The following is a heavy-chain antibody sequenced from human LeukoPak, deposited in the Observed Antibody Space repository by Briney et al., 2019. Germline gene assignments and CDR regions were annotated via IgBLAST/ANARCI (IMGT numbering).Heavy chain of an antibody. CDR3: ARHYTVTPDY. J-gene: IGHJ4*02. V-gene: IGHV4-39*01. D-gene: IGHD4-17*01. Sequence: SETLSLTCTVTGDSISRSSYYWGWIRQPPGKGLEWIGSIHYGGSTYSNPSLKSRVTISVDTSKNQFSLKLSSVPAADTAVYYRARHYTVTPDYWGQGTLVTVSS. CDR1: GDSISRSSYY. CDR2: IHYGGST.